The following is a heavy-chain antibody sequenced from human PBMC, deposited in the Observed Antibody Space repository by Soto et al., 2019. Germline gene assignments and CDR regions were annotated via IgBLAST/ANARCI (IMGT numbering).Heavy chain of an antibody. D-gene: IGHD3-3*01. V-gene: IGHV3-30-3*01. Sequence: QVQLVESGGGVVQPGWSLRLSCAASGFTFSSYAMHWVRQAPGKGLEWVAVISYDGGRKPYADSVKCRFTISRDNSKNTLSLQMNSLNGEDTAVYYCARRSTSSGTSFTAAFDFWGQGTMVTVSS. CDR3: ARRSTSSGTSFTAAFDF. CDR1: GFTFSSYA. CDR2: ISYDGGRK. J-gene: IGHJ3*01.